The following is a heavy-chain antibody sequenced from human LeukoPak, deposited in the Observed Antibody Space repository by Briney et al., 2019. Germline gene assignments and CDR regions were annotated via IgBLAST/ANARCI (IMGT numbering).Heavy chain of an antibody. V-gene: IGHV3-23*01. Sequence: GGSLRLSCAASGFTSSNSAMSWVRQAPGKGLEWVSAICVGSDVIYYADSVKGRFTISRDNSKNMVYLQMDSLRAEDTAVYYCAKSHVTTATGTGRYFDYWGQGTLVTVSS. CDR3: AKSHVTTATGTGRYFDY. CDR2: ICVGSDVI. D-gene: IGHD3-9*01. CDR1: GFTSSNSA. J-gene: IGHJ4*02.